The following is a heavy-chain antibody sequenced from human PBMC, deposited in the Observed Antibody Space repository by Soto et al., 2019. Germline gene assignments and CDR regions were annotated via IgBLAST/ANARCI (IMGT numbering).Heavy chain of an antibody. J-gene: IGHJ3*02. CDR3: ARDRFGITGTPSYLLYAFDI. D-gene: IGHD1-7*01. CDR1: GYTFTSYG. CDR2: ISAYNGNT. V-gene: IGHV1-18*01. Sequence: QVQLVQSGAEVKKPGASVKVSCKASGYTFTSYGISWVRQAPGQGLEWMGWISAYNGNTNYAQKLQGRVTMTTATSTSTAYMELRSLRSDDTAVYYCARDRFGITGTPSYLLYAFDIWGQGTMVTVSS.